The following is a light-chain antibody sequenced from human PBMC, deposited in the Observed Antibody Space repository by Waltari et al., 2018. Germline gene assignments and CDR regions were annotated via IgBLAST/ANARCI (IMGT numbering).Light chain of an antibody. CDR1: ASNIGARHD. J-gene: IGLJ3*02. Sequence: QSVLTQPPSVSGAPGQRVTISCTGSASNIGARHDVPWYQQLPRAAPKLLIYGSTSRPLGVPARFFGSTSGTSASLAIIGLQAEDEAEYYCQSYDTSLSVVFGGGTKLTVL. CDR3: QSYDTSLSVV. V-gene: IGLV1-40*01. CDR2: GST.